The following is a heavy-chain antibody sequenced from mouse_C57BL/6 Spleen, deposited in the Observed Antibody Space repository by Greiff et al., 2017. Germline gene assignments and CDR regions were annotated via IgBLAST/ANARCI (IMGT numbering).Heavy chain of an antibody. D-gene: IGHD2-3*01. CDR3: ARYDGYYYFDY. Sequence: VQLQQSGAELVRPGTSVKVSCKASGYAFTNYLIEWVKQRPGQGLEWIGGINPGSGGTNYNEKFKGKATLTADKSSSTAYMQLSSLTSEDSAVYFCARYDGYYYFDYWGQGTTLTVSS. CDR2: INPGSGGT. V-gene: IGHV1-54*01. J-gene: IGHJ2*01. CDR1: GYAFTNYL.